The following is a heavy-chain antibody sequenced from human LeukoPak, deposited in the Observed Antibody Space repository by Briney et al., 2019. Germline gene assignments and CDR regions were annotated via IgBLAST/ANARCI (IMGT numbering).Heavy chain of an antibody. CDR3: AREGGYLFDY. D-gene: IGHD3-22*01. CDR1: GGSISSSSYY. J-gene: IGHJ4*02. Sequence: SETLSLTCTVSGGSISSSSYYWGWIRQPPGKGLEWIGSIYYSGSTYYNPSLKSRVTISVDTSKNQFSLKLSSVTAADTAVYYCAREGGYLFDYWGQGTLVTVSS. CDR2: IYYSGST. V-gene: IGHV4-39*07.